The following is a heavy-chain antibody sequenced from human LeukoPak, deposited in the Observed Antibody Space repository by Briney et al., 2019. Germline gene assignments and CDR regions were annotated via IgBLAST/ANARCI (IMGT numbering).Heavy chain of an antibody. D-gene: IGHD1-7*01. CDR3: ARQLLGYYYYYMDV. J-gene: IGHJ6*03. CDR1: GGSFSGYY. V-gene: IGHV4-34*01. Sequence: SETLSLTCAVYGGSFSGYYWSWIRQPPGKGLEWIGEINHSGSTNYNPSLKSRVTISVDTSKNQFSLKLSSVTAADTAVYYCARQLLGYYYYYMDVWGKGTTVTISS. CDR2: INHSGST.